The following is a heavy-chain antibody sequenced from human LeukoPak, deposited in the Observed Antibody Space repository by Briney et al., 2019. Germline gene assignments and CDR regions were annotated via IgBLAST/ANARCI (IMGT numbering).Heavy chain of an antibody. CDR2: IWYDGSNK. CDR1: GFTFSSYG. D-gene: IGHD3-22*01. Sequence: PGGSLRLSCAASGFTFSSYGLHWVRQAPGKGLEWVAVIWYDGSNKYYADSVKGRFTISRDNSKNTLYLQMNSLRAEDTAVYYCAREMGSSDSSGYYPALGYWGQGTLVTVSS. V-gene: IGHV3-33*01. CDR3: AREMGSSDSSGYYPALGY. J-gene: IGHJ4*02.